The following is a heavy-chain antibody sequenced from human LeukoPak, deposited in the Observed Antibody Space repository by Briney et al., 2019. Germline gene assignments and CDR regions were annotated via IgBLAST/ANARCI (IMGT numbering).Heavy chain of an antibody. CDR2: IYYSGSA. CDR3: ARVTSSSLGQHYFYYYMDV. Sequence: SETLSLTCTVSGGSISSSNYYWGWIRQPPGKGLEWIVNIYYSGSAYYNPSLKSRATISVDTSKNQFSLKLYSVTAADTAVYFCARVTSSSLGQHYFYYYMDVWGQGTTVTVPS. J-gene: IGHJ6*03. D-gene: IGHD6-6*01. CDR1: GGSISSSNYY. V-gene: IGHV4-39*01.